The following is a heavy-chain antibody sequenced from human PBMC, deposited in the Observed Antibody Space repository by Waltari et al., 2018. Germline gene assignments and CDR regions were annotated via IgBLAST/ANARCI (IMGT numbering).Heavy chain of an antibody. J-gene: IGHJ5*02. CDR3: ARGLGVLRRDGYNWNNWFDP. CDR1: GYTFTGYY. D-gene: IGHD5-12*01. CDR2: INPNSGGT. V-gene: IGHV1-2*06. Sequence: QVQLVQSGAEVKKPGASVKVSCKASGYTFTGYYMHWVRQAPGQGLEWMGRINPNSGGTNYAQKLQGRVTMTRDTSISTAYMELSRLRSDDTAVYYCARGLGVLRRDGYNWNNWFDPWGQGTLVTVSS.